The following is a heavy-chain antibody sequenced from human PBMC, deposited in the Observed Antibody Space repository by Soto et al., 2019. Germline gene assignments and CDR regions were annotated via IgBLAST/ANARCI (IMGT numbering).Heavy chain of an antibody. Sequence: AASVKVSCKTSGYIFTSYDISWVRQAPGHGLEWMGWISTQNGNTDYAEKLRGRVTMTTDTSTSTAYVELRSLRSDDRAVYYCARALTYYYAMDVWGQGTTVTVSS. CDR1: GYIFTSYD. CDR3: ARALTYYYAMDV. CDR2: ISTQNGNT. V-gene: IGHV1-18*01. J-gene: IGHJ6*02.